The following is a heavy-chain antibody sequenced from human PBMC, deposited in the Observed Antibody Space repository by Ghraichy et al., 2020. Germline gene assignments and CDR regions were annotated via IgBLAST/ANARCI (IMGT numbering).Heavy chain of an antibody. CDR2: IRYDGSNK. Sequence: LSLTCAASGFTFSSYGMHWVRQAPGKGLEWVAFIRYDGSNKYYADSVKGRFTISRDNYKNTLHLQMNSLRAEDTAVYYCAKDGGVVPAAISYFDSWGQGNLVTVSS. J-gene: IGHJ4*02. D-gene: IGHD2-2*01. CDR3: AKDGGVVPAAISYFDS. CDR1: GFTFSSYG. V-gene: IGHV3-30*02.